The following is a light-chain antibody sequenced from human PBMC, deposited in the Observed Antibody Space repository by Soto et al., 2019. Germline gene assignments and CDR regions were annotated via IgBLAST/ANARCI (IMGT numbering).Light chain of an antibody. V-gene: IGKV1D-12*01. CDR3: QQTTTFPLT. J-gene: IGKJ4*01. Sequence: DIPMTQSPSSVSASVGDRVTITCRASQGVSTWLAWYQQKPGKAPNLLIYTASSLQSGVPSRFSGSGSGTDFTLTISSLQPEAFATYYCQQTTTFPLTFGGGTKVEI. CDR1: QGVSTW. CDR2: TAS.